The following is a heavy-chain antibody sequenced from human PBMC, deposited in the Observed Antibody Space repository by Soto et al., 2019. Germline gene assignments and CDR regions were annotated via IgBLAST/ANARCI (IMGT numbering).Heavy chain of an antibody. CDR1: GYSFTIYW. D-gene: IGHD3-22*01. V-gene: IGHV5-10-1*01. CDR2: IDPSDSYT. CDR3: ARHHKPWXLTYYYDSSGYLYYFDY. Sequence: GESLKISCKGSGYSFTIYWISWVRQMPGKGLEWMGRIDPSDSYTNYSPSFQGHVTISADKSISTAYLQWSSLKASDTAMYYCARHHKPWXLTYYYDSSGYLYYFDYWGQGTLVTVSS. J-gene: IGHJ4*02.